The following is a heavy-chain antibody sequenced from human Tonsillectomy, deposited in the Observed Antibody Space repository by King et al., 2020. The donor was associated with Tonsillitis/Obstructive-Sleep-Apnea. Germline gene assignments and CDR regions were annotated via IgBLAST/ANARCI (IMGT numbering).Heavy chain of an antibody. CDR2: IFSNDEK. CDR1: GFSLSNARMG. CDR3: ARAIFGDYYYYYYMDV. J-gene: IGHJ6*03. Sequence: TLQESGPVLVKPTETLTLTCTVSGFSLSNARMGVSWIRQPPGKALEWLAHIFSNDEKSYSTSLKSRLTISKDTSKSQVVLTMTNMDPVDTATYYCARAIFGDYYYYYYMDVWGKGTTVTVSS. D-gene: IGHD3-3*01. V-gene: IGHV2-26*01.